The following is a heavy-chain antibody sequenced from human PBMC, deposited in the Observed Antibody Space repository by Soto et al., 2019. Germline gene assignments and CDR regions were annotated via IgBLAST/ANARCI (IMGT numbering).Heavy chain of an antibody. CDR1: GGTFSSYA. J-gene: IGHJ4*02. CDR3: ASHKYSSSWYELDY. V-gene: IGHV1-69*06. Sequence: ASVKVSCKASGGTFSSYAISWVRQAPGQGLEWMGGIIPIFGTANYAQEFQGRVTITADKSTSTAYMELSSLRSEDTAVYYCASHKYSSSWYELDYWGQGTLVTVSS. CDR2: IIPIFGTA. D-gene: IGHD6-13*01.